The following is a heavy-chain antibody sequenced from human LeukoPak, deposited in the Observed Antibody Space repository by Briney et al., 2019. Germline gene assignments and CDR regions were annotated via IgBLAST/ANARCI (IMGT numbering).Heavy chain of an antibody. D-gene: IGHD6-13*01. J-gene: IGHJ6*03. CDR1: GGSISSGGYY. CDR3: ARLNPSSSWYAGYYYYYVDV. CDR2: IYYSGST. V-gene: IGHV4-31*03. Sequence: PSETLSLTCTVSGGSISSGGYYWSWIRQHPGKGLEWIGYIYYSGSTYYNPSLKSRVTISVDTSKNQFSLKLSSVTAADTAVYYCARLNPSSSWYAGYYYYYVDVWGKGTTVTVSS.